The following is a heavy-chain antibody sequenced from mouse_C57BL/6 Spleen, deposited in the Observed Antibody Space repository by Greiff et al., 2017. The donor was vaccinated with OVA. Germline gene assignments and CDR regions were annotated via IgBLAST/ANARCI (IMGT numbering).Heavy chain of an antibody. D-gene: IGHD1-2*01. Sequence: QVQLQQSGAELVRPGASVTLSCKASGYTFTDYEMHWVKQTPVHGLEWIGAIDPETGGTAYNQKFKGKAILTADKSSSTAYMELRSLTSEDSAGEYCTRGGLDYGFAYWGQGTLVTVSA. J-gene: IGHJ3*01. CDR3: TRGGLDYGFAY. V-gene: IGHV1-15*01. CDR1: GYTFTDYE. CDR2: IDPETGGT.